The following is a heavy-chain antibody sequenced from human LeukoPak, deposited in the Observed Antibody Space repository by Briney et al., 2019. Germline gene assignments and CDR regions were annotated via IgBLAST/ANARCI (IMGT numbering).Heavy chain of an antibody. V-gene: IGHV1-69*04. CDR3: ARYYVWGSYREAEDYYGMDV. Sequence: ASVKVSCKASGGTFSSYAISWVRQAPGQGLEWMGRIIPILGIANYAQKFQGRVTITADKSTSTAYMELSSPRSEDTAVYYCARYYVWGSYREAEDYYGMDVWGQGTTVTVSS. J-gene: IGHJ6*02. CDR2: IIPILGIA. D-gene: IGHD3-16*02. CDR1: GGTFSSYA.